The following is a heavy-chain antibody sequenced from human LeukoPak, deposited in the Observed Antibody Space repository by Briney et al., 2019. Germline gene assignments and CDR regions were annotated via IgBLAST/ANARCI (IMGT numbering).Heavy chain of an antibody. V-gene: IGHV3-21*01. J-gene: IGHJ4*02. D-gene: IGHD6-19*01. CDR2: ISSLSNYM. CDR3: ARGGENSGFDY. CDR1: RFTFTNYS. Sequence: PGGSLRLSCAASRFTFTNYSMNWVRQAPGKGLEWVSSISSLSNYMYYADSVKGRFTISRDNAKNSLYLQMNSLGAEDTALYYCARGGENSGFDYWGQGTLVIVSS.